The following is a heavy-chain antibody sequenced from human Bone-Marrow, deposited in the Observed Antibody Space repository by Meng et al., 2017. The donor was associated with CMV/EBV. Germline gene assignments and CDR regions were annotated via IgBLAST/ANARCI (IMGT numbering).Heavy chain of an antibody. Sequence: SETLSLTCAVYGGSFSGYYWSWIRQTPGKGLEWIGSIYHSGSTHYNPSLKSRVTTSVDTSKNQFSLKLSSVTAADTAVYYCARMYYDILTGYYGADYFDYWGQGTLVTVSS. D-gene: IGHD3-9*01. J-gene: IGHJ4*02. CDR1: GGSFSGYY. V-gene: IGHV4-34*01. CDR2: IYHSGST. CDR3: ARMYYDILTGYYGADYFDY.